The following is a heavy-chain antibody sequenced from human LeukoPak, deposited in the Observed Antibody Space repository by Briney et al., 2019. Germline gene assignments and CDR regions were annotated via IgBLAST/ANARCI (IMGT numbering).Heavy chain of an antibody. V-gene: IGHV6-1*01. CDR1: GDSVSSNSAA. Sequence: QTLSLTCAISGDSVSSNSAAWNWIRQSPSIGLEWLGRTYYRSKWYNDYAVSVKSRITINPDTSKNQFSLQLNSVTPEDTAVYYCARDVAYSSGWYSDYYMDVWGKGTTVTVSS. CDR2: TYYRSKWYN. CDR3: ARDVAYSSGWYSDYYMDV. J-gene: IGHJ6*03. D-gene: IGHD6-19*01.